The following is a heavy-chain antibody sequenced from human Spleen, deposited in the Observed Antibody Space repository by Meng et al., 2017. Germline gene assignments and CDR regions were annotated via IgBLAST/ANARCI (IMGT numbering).Heavy chain of an antibody. D-gene: IGHD2-21*02. Sequence: ASVKVSCKASGYTFTSYGISWVRQAPGQGLEWMGWISAYNGNTNYAQKLQGRVTMTTDTSTSTAYMELRSLRSDDTAVYYCARGAVVTLIFYHAMDVWGQGTTVTVSS. CDR1: GYTFTSYG. CDR2: ISAYNGNT. J-gene: IGHJ6*02. CDR3: ARGAVVTLIFYHAMDV. V-gene: IGHV1-18*01.